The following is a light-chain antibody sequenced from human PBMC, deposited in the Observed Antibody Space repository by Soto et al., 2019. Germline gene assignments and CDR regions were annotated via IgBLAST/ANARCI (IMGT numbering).Light chain of an antibody. CDR3: LQPTSYLLT. CDR2: AVS. V-gene: IGKV1-17*03. Sequence: DIQMTQSPSAMSAYVGDRVTITCRASQGISNYLVWFQQKPGKVPKRLIYAVSRLQTGVPSRFSGSGSGTEFTLTISSLQPEHFATYYSLQPTSYLLTFAGGTKV. CDR1: QGISNY. J-gene: IGKJ4*01.